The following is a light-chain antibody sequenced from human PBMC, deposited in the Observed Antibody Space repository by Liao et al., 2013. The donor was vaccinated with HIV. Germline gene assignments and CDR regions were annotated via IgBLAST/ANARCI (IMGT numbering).Light chain of an antibody. CDR2: QDN. CDR3: QVWDSSSVV. CDR1: KLGDKY. Sequence: SYELTQPPSVSVSPGQTAIITCSGNKLGDKYVNWYHQKPGQSPVVVVYQDNKLPSGIPGRFSGASSGNTATLTISGTQAVDEADYFCQVWDSSSVVFGGGTRLTVL. V-gene: IGLV3-1*01. J-gene: IGLJ2*01.